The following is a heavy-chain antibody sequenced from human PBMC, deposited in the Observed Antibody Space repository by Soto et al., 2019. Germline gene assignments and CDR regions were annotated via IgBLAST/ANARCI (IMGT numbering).Heavy chain of an antibody. V-gene: IGHV4-59*01. CDR2: IYYSGST. CDR1: GGSISSYY. J-gene: IGHJ4*02. CDR3: ARYHKREWELLHNYYFDY. D-gene: IGHD1-26*01. Sequence: SETLSLTCTVSGGSISSYYWSWIRQPPGKGLEWIGYIYYSGSTNYNPSLKSRVTISVDTSKNQFSLKLSSVTAADTAVYYCARYHKREWELLHNYYFDYWGQGTLVTVSS.